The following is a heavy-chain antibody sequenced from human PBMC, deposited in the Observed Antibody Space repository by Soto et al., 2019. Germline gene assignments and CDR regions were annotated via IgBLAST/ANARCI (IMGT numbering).Heavy chain of an antibody. J-gene: IGHJ6*02. CDR2: INHSGST. V-gene: IGHV4-39*02. Sequence: QLQLQESGPGLVKPSETLSLTCRVSDGSMNSDSSYWGWIRQPPGKGLEWIGVINHSGSTYHNLSLKGRVTMSVDASRNQFSLKLTSMTAADTAVYYCARDRGSGDYYFYGVDVWGQGTTVTVSS. CDR3: ARDRGSGDYYFYGVDV. D-gene: IGHD6-25*01. CDR1: DGSMNSDSSY.